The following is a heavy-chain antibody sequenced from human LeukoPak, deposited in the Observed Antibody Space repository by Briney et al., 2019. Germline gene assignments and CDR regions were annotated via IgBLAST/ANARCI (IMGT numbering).Heavy chain of an antibody. CDR2: IIPIFGTA. J-gene: IGHJ3*02. V-gene: IGHV1-69*05. CDR1: GGTFSSYA. D-gene: IGHD3-9*01. CDR3: ASFYFDWFNLDAFDI. Sequence: ASVKVSCKASGGTFSSYAISWVRQAPGQGLEWMGGIIPIFGTANYAQKFQGRVTITTDESTSTAYMELSSLRSEDTAVYYCASFYFDWFNLDAFDIWGQGTMVTVSS.